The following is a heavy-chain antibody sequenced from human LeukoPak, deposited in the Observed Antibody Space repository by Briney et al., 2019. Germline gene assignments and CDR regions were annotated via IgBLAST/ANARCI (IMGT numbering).Heavy chain of an antibody. CDR2: IIPIFGRA. CDR3: ARVGSGRGSFDY. D-gene: IGHD5-12*01. J-gene: IGHJ4*02. V-gene: IGHV1-69*13. CDR1: GGTFSSYA. Sequence: ASVKVSCMASGGTFSSYAISWVRQAPGQGLEWMGGIIPIFGRANYAQKFQGRVTITADEYTSTAYMELSSLRSEDAAVYYCARVGSGRGSFDYWGQGTLVTVSS.